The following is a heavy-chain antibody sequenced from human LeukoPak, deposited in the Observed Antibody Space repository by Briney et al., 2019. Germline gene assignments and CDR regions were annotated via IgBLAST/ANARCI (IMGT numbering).Heavy chain of an antibody. CDR3: AKDLLYGGNSDVFDI. D-gene: IGHD4-23*01. Sequence: PGGSLRLSCAASGFTFSSYGMHWVRQAPGKGLEWVAVIWYDGSNKYYAYSVKGRFTISRDNSKNTLYLQMNSLRAEDTAVYYCAKDLLYGGNSDVFDIWGQGTMVTVSS. V-gene: IGHV3-33*06. J-gene: IGHJ3*02. CDR2: IWYDGSNK. CDR1: GFTFSSYG.